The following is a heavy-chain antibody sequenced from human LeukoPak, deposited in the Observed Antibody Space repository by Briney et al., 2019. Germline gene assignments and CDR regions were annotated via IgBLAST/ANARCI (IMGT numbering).Heavy chain of an antibody. D-gene: IGHD2-2*01. CDR2: ISAYNGNT. CDR1: GYTFTSYG. Sequence: GASVKVSCKASGYTFTSYGISWVRQAPGQGLEWMGWISAYNGNTNYAQKLQGRVTMTTDTSTSTVYMELSSLRSEDTAVYYCAREGRYCSSTSCLGYYYYYYMDVWGKGTTVTVSS. V-gene: IGHV1-18*01. J-gene: IGHJ6*03. CDR3: AREGRYCSSTSCLGYYYYYYMDV.